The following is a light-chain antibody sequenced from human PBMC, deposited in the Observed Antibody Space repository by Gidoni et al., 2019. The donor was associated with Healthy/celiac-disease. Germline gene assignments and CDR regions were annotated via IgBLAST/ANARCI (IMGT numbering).Light chain of an antibody. V-gene: IGKV3-11*01. CDR3: QQRSNWPPIFT. J-gene: IGKJ3*01. CDR2: DAS. CDR1: QSVSSY. Sequence: EIVLTQSPAPLSLSPGERATLSCRASQSVSSYLAWYQQKPGQAPRLLIYDASNRATGIPARFSGSGSGTDFTLTISSLEPEDFAVYYCQQRSNWPPIFTFGPGTKVEIK.